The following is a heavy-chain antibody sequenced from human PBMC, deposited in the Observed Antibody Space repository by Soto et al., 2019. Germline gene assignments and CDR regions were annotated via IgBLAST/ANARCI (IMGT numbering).Heavy chain of an antibody. CDR2: ISGSGGTT. Sequence: EVQLLESGGGLVQPGGSLRLSCAASGFTFSNYAIAWVRQAPGKGLEWVSGISGSGGTTYYADSVKGRFTISRDNSKDTLRLQMTSLRAEDTAVYYCAKTPRQWLVYFDYWGQGALVTVSS. CDR3: AKTPRQWLVYFDY. D-gene: IGHD6-19*01. CDR1: GFTFSNYA. J-gene: IGHJ4*02. V-gene: IGHV3-23*01.